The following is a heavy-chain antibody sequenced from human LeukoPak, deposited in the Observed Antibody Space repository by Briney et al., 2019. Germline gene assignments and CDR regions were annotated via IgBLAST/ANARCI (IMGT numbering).Heavy chain of an antibody. CDR2: INPNSGGT. CDR1: GYTFTGYY. Sequence: ASVKASCKASGYTFTGYYMHWVRQAPGQGLEWMGWINPNSGGTNYAQKFQGRVTMTRDTSISTAYMELSRLRSDDTAVYYCAREPGVQGLWDAFDIWGQGTMVTVSS. D-gene: IGHD4/OR15-4a*01. V-gene: IGHV1-2*02. J-gene: IGHJ3*02. CDR3: AREPGVQGLWDAFDI.